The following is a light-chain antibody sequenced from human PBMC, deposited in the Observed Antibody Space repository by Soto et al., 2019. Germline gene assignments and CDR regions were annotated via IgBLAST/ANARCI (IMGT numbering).Light chain of an antibody. J-gene: IGKJ3*01. V-gene: IGKV3-20*01. CDR2: AAS. Sequence: EIVLTQSPGTLSLSPGERATLSCRASQTLSTNSLAWYQQRLGQTPRLLIYAASTRDTDIPDRFNGSGSGTDFALTFSRLEPEAFPLYYCQQYDASPLTFGPGTKVDVK. CDR3: QQYDASPLT. CDR1: QTLSTNS.